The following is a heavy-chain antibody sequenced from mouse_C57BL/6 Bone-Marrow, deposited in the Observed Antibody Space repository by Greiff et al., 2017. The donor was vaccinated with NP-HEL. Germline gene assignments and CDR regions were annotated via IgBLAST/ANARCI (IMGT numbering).Heavy chain of an antibody. Sequence: VQLQQSGPELVKPGASVKIPCKASGYTFTDYNMDWVKQSHGKSLEWIGDINPNNGGTIYNQKFKGKATLTVDQSSSTAYMELRSLTSEDTAVYYCERRVEYDGRFYAMDYWGKGTSVTVSS. J-gene: IGHJ4*01. CDR1: GYTFTDYN. V-gene: IGHV1-18*01. CDR2: INPNNGGT. D-gene: IGHD2-12*01. CDR3: ERRVEYDGRFYAMDY.